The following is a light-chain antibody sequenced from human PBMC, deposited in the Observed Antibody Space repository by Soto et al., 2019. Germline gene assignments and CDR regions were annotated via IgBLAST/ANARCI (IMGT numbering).Light chain of an antibody. CDR1: QSVSSN. CDR2: GAY. Sequence: EIVMTQSPATLSVSPGERATLSCRASQSVSSNLAWYQQKPGQAPRLLIYGAYTRSTGIPARFSGSGSGTEFTLTISSLQSEDFAVYSCQQYNTWPPGTFGQGTKLEIK. V-gene: IGKV3-15*01. CDR3: QQYNTWPPGT. J-gene: IGKJ2*02.